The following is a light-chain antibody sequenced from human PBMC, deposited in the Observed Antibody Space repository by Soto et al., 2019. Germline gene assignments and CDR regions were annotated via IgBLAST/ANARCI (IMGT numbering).Light chain of an antibody. CDR3: QQYSNWPGT. CDR2: GAS. Sequence: EILLTQSPGTLSLSPGERATLSCRASQSVSSSYLAWYQQKPGQAPRLLIYGASSRDTGIPARFSGSGSGTEYTLTISRLQSEDFEVYYCQQYSNWPGTFGQGTKVDIK. V-gene: IGKV3-20*01. J-gene: IGKJ1*01. CDR1: QSVSSSY.